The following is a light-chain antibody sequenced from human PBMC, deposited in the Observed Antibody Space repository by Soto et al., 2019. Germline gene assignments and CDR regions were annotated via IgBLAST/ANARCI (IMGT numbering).Light chain of an antibody. CDR1: PSISSY. V-gene: IGKV1-39*01. CDR3: QQRYSTPPS. J-gene: IGKJ2*01. Sequence: DIPMTQSPSSLSASVGDRVTIPCRASPSISSYLNLYQQKPGKAPKLLVYAASSLQSGVPSRFSGSGSGTDFTLTLSSLQPEDFATYDCQQRYSTPPSCGQGTKLEIK. CDR2: AAS.